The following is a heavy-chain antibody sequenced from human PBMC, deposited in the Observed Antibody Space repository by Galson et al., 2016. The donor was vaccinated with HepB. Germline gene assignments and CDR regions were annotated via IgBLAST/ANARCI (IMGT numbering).Heavy chain of an antibody. D-gene: IGHD5-24*01. CDR1: GGTFNSYA. CDR2: IIPLYGTA. CDR3: ARVRDGYNSYFYYGMDV. Sequence: SVKVSCKASGGTFNSYAISWVRQAPGQGLEWMGGIIPLYGTANYAQKFQGRVTIIADESTSTAYMELSSLRSEDKAMYYCARVRDGYNSYFYYGMDVWGQGTTVTVSS. J-gene: IGHJ6*02. V-gene: IGHV1-69*13.